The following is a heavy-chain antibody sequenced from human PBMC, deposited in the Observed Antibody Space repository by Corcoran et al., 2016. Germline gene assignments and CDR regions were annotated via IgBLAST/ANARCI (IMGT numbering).Heavy chain of an antibody. V-gene: IGHV2-70*04. Sequence: QVTLKESGPALVKPTQTLTLTCTFSGFSLSTSGMRVSWIRQPPGKALEWLARIDWDDDKFYSTSLKTRLTISKDTSKNQVVLTMTNMDPVDTATYYWARIGPRSVGFFDIWGQGTMVTVSS. CDR1: GFSLSTSGMR. J-gene: IGHJ3*02. D-gene: IGHD1-26*01. CDR2: IDWDDDK. CDR3: ARIGPRSVGFFDI.